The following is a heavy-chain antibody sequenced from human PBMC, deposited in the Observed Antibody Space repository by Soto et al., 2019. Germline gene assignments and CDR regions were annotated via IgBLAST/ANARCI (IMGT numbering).Heavy chain of an antibody. CDR1: GFTFSNYA. CDR3: TRPQSGYELFHYFDY. J-gene: IGHJ4*02. D-gene: IGHD5-12*01. CDR2: IFYDGSDK. Sequence: QVQLVESGGGVVQPGRSVRLSCAASGFTFSNYAMHWVRQAPGKGLEWVALIFYDGSDKYYADYVKGRFTVSRDNSKNKVFLQMSSLRAEDTAVYYCTRPQSGYELFHYFDYWGQGTLVTVSS. V-gene: IGHV3-30-3*01.